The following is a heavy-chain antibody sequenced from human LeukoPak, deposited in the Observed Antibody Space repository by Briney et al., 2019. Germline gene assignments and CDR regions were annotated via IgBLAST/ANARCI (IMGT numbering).Heavy chain of an antibody. CDR1: GFTFDDYA. J-gene: IGHJ4*02. CDR2: ISWNSGSI. D-gene: IGHD3-22*01. Sequence: GGSLRLSCAASGFTFDDYAMHWVRQAPGKGLEWVSGISWNSGSIGYADSVKGRFTISRDNAKNSLYLQMNSLRAEDTAVYYCAKDPRVDYYDSSGIDYWGQGTLVTVSS. V-gene: IGHV3-9*01. CDR3: AKDPRVDYYDSSGIDY.